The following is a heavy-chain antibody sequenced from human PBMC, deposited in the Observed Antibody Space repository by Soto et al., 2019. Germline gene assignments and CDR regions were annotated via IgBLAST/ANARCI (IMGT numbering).Heavy chain of an antibody. Sequence: QVQLVESGGGVVQPEKSLRLSCTASGLTFSDSAMHWVRQAPGKGLEWVAIISNDGNSQKYADSVKGRFTISRDNSKNMLYLQAISLRAEDTAVYYCVKTQDCRSTTCCRAFDIWGQGTKVTVSS. CDR3: VKTQDCRSTTCCRAFDI. V-gene: IGHV3-30-3*02. J-gene: IGHJ3*02. D-gene: IGHD2-2*01. CDR1: GLTFSDSA. CDR2: ISNDGNSQ.